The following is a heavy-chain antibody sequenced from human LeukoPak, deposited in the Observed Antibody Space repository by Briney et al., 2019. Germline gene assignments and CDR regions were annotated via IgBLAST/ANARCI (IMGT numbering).Heavy chain of an antibody. D-gene: IGHD2-21*02. CDR3: AKPPRVVVVTAFDS. CDR1: GFTFSSYA. CDR2: ITGSGSST. J-gene: IGHJ4*02. Sequence: GGSLRLSCAASGFTFSSYAMTWVRQAPGKGLEWVSSITGSGSSTYYADSVKGRFAISRDNSKNMVYVQMNSLRAEDTAVYFCAKPPRVVVVTAFDSWGQGTLVTVSS. V-gene: IGHV3-23*01.